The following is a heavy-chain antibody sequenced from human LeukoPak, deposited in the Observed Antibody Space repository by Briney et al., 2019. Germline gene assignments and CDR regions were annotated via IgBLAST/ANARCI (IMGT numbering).Heavy chain of an antibody. CDR2: ISYDGSNK. J-gene: IGHJ4*02. Sequence: GRSLRLSCAASGFTFSSYAMHWVRQAPGKGLEWVAVISYDGSNKYYADSAKGRFTISRDNSKNTLYLQMNSLRAEDTAVYYCARAFIPQYHYYYDSSGYSPAFDYWGQGTLVTVSS. CDR1: GFTFSSYA. V-gene: IGHV3-30-3*01. D-gene: IGHD3-22*01. CDR3: ARAFIPQYHYYYDSSGYSPAFDY.